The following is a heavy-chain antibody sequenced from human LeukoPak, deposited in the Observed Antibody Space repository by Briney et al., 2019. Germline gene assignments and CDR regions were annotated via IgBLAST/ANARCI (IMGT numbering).Heavy chain of an antibody. CDR3: ARDGPPIAAAGRAREAYYYMDV. CDR1: GYTFTSYG. D-gene: IGHD6-13*01. CDR2: ISAYNGNT. Sequence: ASVKVSCKASGYTFTSYGISWVRQAPGQGLEWMGWISAYNGNTNYAQKLQGRVTMTTDTSMSTAYMELRSLRSDDTAVYYCARDGPPIAAAGRAREAYYYMDVWGKGTTVTVSS. V-gene: IGHV1-18*01. J-gene: IGHJ6*03.